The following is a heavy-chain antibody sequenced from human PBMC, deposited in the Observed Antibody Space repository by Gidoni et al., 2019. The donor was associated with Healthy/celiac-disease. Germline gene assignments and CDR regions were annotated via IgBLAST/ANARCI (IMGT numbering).Heavy chain of an antibody. Sequence: QVQLVQSGAEVKKPGSSVKVSCKASGGTFSSYAISWVRPAPGQGLEWMGGIIPIFGTANYAQKFQGRVTITADESTSTAYMELSSLRSEDTAVYYCAGSAYCGGDCYSDYWGQGTLVTVSS. J-gene: IGHJ4*02. CDR1: GGTFSSYA. D-gene: IGHD2-21*02. V-gene: IGHV1-69*01. CDR2: IIPIFGTA. CDR3: AGSAYCGGDCYSDY.